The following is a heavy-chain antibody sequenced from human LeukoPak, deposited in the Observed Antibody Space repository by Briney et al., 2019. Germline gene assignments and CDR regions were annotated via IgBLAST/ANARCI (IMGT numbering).Heavy chain of an antibody. CDR1: GFTFSSFW. V-gene: IGHV3-74*01. J-gene: IGHJ4*02. D-gene: IGHD3-16*01. Sequence: GGSLRLSCAASGFTFSSFWIYWVRHAPGKGLVWVSRINGDGSETIYAASVKGRFTISRDNAKNTVYLQMNSLRAEDTAVYYCARVRMGDDFNPCDYWGQGTLVTVSS. CDR2: INGDGSET. CDR3: ARVRMGDDFNPCDY.